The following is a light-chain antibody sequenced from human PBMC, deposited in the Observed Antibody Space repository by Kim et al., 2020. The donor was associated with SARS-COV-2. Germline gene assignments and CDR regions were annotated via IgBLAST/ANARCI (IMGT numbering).Light chain of an antibody. J-gene: IGKJ4*01. CDR2: DAS. CDR1: EDINNY. Sequence: DIQMTQSPSSLSASVGDTVTITCQASEDINNYLNWYQQKPGKAPKLLICDASNLETGVPSRFSGSGSGTDFTFTINSLQPEDIATYYCQQYDNVPRTFGGGTKVEIK. CDR3: QQYDNVPRT. V-gene: IGKV1-33*01.